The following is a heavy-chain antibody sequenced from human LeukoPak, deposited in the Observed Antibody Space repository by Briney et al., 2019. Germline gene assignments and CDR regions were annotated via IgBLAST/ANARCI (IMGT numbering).Heavy chain of an antibody. V-gene: IGHV3-73*01. J-gene: IGHJ4*02. CDR3: TSHPSLGAAAGFNLDY. Sequence: PGGSLKLSCAASGFTFSGSAMHWVRQASGKGLEWVGRIRSKANSYATAYAASVKGRFTISRDDSKNTAYLQMNSLKTEDTAVYYCTSHPSLGAAAGFNLDYWGQGTLVTVSS. D-gene: IGHD6-13*01. CDR2: IRSKANSYAT. CDR1: GFTFSGSA.